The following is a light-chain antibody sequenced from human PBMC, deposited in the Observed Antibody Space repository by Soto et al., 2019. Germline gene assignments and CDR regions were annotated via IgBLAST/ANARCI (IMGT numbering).Light chain of an antibody. CDR1: QSISSY. J-gene: IGKJ2*01. V-gene: IGKV1-39*01. CDR3: QQSSSTLYT. CDR2: AAS. Sequence: DIPMTQSPSSLSASVGDRVTITCRASQSISSYLNWYQQKPGKAPKLLIYAASSLQSGVPSRFSGSGSGTDFTLTISRLQPEDVATYYCQQSSSTLYTFGQGTKLEIK.